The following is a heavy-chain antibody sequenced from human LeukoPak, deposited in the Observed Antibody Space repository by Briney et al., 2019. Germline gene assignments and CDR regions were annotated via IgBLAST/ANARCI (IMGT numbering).Heavy chain of an antibody. CDR1: GFTFSSYA. D-gene: IGHD6-13*01. V-gene: IGHV3-7*01. CDR2: IKQDGSEK. Sequence: PGGSLRLSCAASGFTFSSYAMSWVRQAPGKGLEWVANIKQDGSEKYYVDSVKGRFTISRDNAKNSLYLQMNSLRAEDTAVYYCARVGRPGIGPFGPWGQGTLVTVSS. J-gene: IGHJ5*02. CDR3: ARVGRPGIGPFGP.